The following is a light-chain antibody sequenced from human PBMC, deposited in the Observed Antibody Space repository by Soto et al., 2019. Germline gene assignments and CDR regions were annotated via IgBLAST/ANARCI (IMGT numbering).Light chain of an antibody. Sequence: DVHITHSPSSLSSSILYILTISCQASQDINIYVNLYQQKPGKAPRILINDASNLETGVPSRFSGSGSGTNFTFTISSLQPEDIATYFCQSISSFGPGTKVDIK. V-gene: IGKV1-33*01. J-gene: IGKJ3*01. CDR1: QDINIY. CDR3: QSISS. CDR2: DAS.